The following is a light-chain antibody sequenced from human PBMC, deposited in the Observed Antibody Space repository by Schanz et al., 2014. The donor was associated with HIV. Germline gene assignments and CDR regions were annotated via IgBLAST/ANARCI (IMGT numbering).Light chain of an antibody. Sequence: QSALTQPPSASGSPGQSVTISCTGTSSDVGGYNHVSWYQQHPGKAPKLMIYEVSNRPSGVSNRFSGSKSGNTASLTISGLQAEDEADYYCCSYAGRSYVFGSGTKLTVL. J-gene: IGLJ1*01. CDR3: CSYAGRSYV. CDR1: SSDVGGYNH. CDR2: EVS. V-gene: IGLV2-8*01.